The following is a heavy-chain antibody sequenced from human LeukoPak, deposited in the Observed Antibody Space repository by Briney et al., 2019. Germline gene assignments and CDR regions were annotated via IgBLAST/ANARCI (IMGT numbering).Heavy chain of an antibody. CDR3: ARDQMATTSFDY. J-gene: IGHJ4*02. D-gene: IGHD5-24*01. CDR2: IIPILGIA. Sequence: SVKVSCKASGGTFSSYTISWVRQAPGQGLEWMGRIIPILGIANYTQKFQGRVTITADKSTSTAYMELSSLRSEDTAVYYCARDQMATTSFDYWGQGTLVTVSS. CDR1: GGTFSSYT. V-gene: IGHV1-69*04.